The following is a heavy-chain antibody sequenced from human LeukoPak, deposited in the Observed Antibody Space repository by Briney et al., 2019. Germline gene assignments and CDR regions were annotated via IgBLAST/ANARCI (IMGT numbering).Heavy chain of an antibody. CDR2: TRFDGSIK. V-gene: IGHV3-33*01. Sequence: GGPLRHFCAVSGFLLRDYGFLWVRQPPGKGLDWVAVTRFDGSIKQYADSVKGRFTISRDDSKNTLYLQMNFLKSEDTAVYYCARWGGTRQYYFDYWGQGTLVTVSS. J-gene: IGHJ4*02. CDR1: GFLLRDYG. D-gene: IGHD1-1*01. CDR3: ARWGGTRQYYFDY.